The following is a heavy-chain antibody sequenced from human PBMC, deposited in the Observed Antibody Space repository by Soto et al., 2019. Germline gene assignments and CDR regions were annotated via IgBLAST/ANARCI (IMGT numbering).Heavy chain of an antibody. CDR1: GGTFSSYA. V-gene: IGHV1-69*01. Sequence: QVQLVQSGAEVKKPGSSVKVSCKASGGTFSSYAISWVRQAPGQGLEWMGGIIPIFGTANYAQKFQGRVTITADESTSTAYMELSSLRSEDTAVYYCARGWRISLFRYYYGMDVWGQGTTVTVSS. J-gene: IGHJ6*02. CDR2: IIPIFGTA. D-gene: IGHD3-3*01. CDR3: ARGWRISLFRYYYGMDV.